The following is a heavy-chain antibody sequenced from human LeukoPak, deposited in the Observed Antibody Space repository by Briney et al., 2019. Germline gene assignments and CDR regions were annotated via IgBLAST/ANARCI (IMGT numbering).Heavy chain of an antibody. CDR2: IYYSGST. D-gene: IGHD2-2*01. Sequence: SEALSLTCSVPGGSISSYYWSWIRQPPGKGLEWIGYIYYSGSTNYNPSLKSRVTMSVATSKNQFSLKLTSVTAAAAAVYYCARDGGRTSSDAVEIWGQGTMVTVSS. J-gene: IGHJ3*02. V-gene: IGHV4-59*12. CDR3: ARDGGRTSSDAVEI. CDR1: GGSISSYY.